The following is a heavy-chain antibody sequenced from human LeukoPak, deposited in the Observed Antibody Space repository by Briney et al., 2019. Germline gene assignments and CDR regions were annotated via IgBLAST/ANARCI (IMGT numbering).Heavy chain of an antibody. CDR2: IWFDGTEK. Sequence: GTSLRLSCAASGLTFRNYAMHWVRQAPGGRLEWVAGIWFDGTEKYYAASVMGRFTISRDSSENTLYLQMNGLRTEDTAVYYCARVNGPNSGYYYTLDLWGQGTPVTVSS. D-gene: IGHD3-22*01. J-gene: IGHJ5*02. CDR1: GLTFRNYA. CDR3: ARVNGPNSGYYYTLDL. V-gene: IGHV3-33*01.